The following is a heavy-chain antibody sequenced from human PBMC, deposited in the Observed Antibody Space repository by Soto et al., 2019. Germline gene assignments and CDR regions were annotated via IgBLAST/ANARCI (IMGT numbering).Heavy chain of an antibody. CDR3: ASAPYGDYDLYYFDY. J-gene: IGHJ4*02. CDR2: IYYSGST. V-gene: IGHV4-59*01. Sequence: SETLSLTCTVSGGSISSYYWSWIRQPPGKGLEWIGYIYYSGSTNYNPSLKSRVTISVDTSKNQFSLKLGSVTAADTAVYYWASAPYGDYDLYYFDYWGQGTLVTVSS. D-gene: IGHD4-17*01. CDR1: GGSISSYY.